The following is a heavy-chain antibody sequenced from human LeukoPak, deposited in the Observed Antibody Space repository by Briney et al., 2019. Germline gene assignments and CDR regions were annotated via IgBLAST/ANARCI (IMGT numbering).Heavy chain of an antibody. D-gene: IGHD3-10*01. V-gene: IGHV4-39*01. Sequence: SETLSLTCTVSGGSISSSSYYWGWISQPPGKGLEWIGSIYYSGSTYYNPSRKSRVTISVDTSKNHFSLKLSSVTAADTAVYYCARHRDYYGSGSYLNWFDPWGQGTLVTVSS. J-gene: IGHJ5*02. CDR1: GGSISSSSYY. CDR3: ARHRDYYGSGSYLNWFDP. CDR2: IYYSGST.